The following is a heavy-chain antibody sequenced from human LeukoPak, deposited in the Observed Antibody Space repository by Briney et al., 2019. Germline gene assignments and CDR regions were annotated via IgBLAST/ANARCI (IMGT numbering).Heavy chain of an antibody. Sequence: IGRIYTSGSTNYNPSLKSRVTMSVDTSKNQFSLKLSSVTAADTAVYYCARESQLGIFEYWGQGTLVTVSS. J-gene: IGHJ4*02. V-gene: IGHV4-4*07. CDR2: IYTSGST. CDR3: ARESQLGIFEY. D-gene: IGHD7-27*01.